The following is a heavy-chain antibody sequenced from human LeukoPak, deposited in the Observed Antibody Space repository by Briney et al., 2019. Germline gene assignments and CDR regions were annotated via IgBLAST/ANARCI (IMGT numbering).Heavy chain of an antibody. CDR3: ARGYSPSVRTTGNDY. V-gene: IGHV1-46*01. D-gene: IGHD1-1*01. CDR1: GYTFTTYY. J-gene: IGHJ4*02. CDR2: INPSGGTT. Sequence: ASVKVSCKASGYTFTTYYMHWVRQAPGQGLEWMGIINPSGGTTSNAQKFQGRVAMTRDTSINTAYLDLYSLRSEDTAVYYCARGYSPSVRTTGNDYWGQGTLVTVSS.